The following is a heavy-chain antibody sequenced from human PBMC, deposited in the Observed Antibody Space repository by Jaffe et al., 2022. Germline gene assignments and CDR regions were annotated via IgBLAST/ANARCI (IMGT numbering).Heavy chain of an antibody. Sequence: QVQLQESGPGLVKPSETLSLTCTVSGGSISSYYWSWIRQPPGKGLEWIGYIYYSGSTNYNPSLKSRVTISVDTSKNQFSLKLSSVTAADTAVYYCARVYLGSGRDGYNYRLGYFDYWGQGTLVTVSS. J-gene: IGHJ4*02. V-gene: IGHV4-59*01. D-gene: IGHD5-12*01. CDR2: IYYSGST. CDR3: ARVYLGSGRDGYNYRLGYFDY. CDR1: GGSISSYY.